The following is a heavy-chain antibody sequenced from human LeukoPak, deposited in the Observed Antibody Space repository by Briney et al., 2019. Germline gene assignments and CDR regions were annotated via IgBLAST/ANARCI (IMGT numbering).Heavy chain of an antibody. Sequence: GASVKVSCKASGYTFTGYYMHWVRQAPGQGLEWMGIINPSGGRTSNAQKFQGRVTMTRDTSTSTVYMELSSLRSEDTAVYYCARDSGSYTLGGYWGQGTLVTVSS. D-gene: IGHD1-26*01. J-gene: IGHJ4*02. CDR3: ARDSGSYTLGGY. CDR2: INPSGGRT. V-gene: IGHV1-46*01. CDR1: GYTFTGYY.